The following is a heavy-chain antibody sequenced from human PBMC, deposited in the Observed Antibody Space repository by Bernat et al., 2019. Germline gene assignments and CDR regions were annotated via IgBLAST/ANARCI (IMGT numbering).Heavy chain of an antibody. V-gene: IGHV4-39*02. J-gene: IGHJ4*02. D-gene: IGHD3-3*01. Sequence: QLQLQESGPGLVKPSETLSLTCTVSGGSFSSSSYYWGWIRQPPGKGLEWIGSIYYSGSTYYNPSLKSRVTISVDTSKNQFSLKLSSVTAADTAVYYCAREGGYYFDYWGQGTLVTVSS. CDR3: AREGGYYFDY. CDR1: GGSFSSSSYY. CDR2: IYYSGST.